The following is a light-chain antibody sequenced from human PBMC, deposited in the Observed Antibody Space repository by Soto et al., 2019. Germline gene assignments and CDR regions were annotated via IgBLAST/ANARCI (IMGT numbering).Light chain of an antibody. Sequence: EVVMTQYPATLSLSAGEGATLSCRASQDVGSLVAWYQQKPGQAPRLLIYRVSTRATDIAARFTGSGSGTDGTLSISSLQNGDGAVYYCQQYYHWPITFGPGTRLEIK. V-gene: IGKV3-15*01. CDR3: QQYYHWPIT. CDR2: RVS. J-gene: IGKJ5*01. CDR1: QDVGSL.